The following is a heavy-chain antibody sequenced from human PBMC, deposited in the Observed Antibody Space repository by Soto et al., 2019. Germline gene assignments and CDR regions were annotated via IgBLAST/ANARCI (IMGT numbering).Heavy chain of an antibody. J-gene: IGHJ4*02. Sequence: GGSLRLSCAASGFTFSSYWMSWVRQAPGKGLEWVANIKQDGSEKYYVDSVKGRFTISRDNAKNSLYLQMNSLRAEDTAVYYCARAFYSSGWYFGKVDYWGQGTLVTVSS. CDR3: ARAFYSSGWYFGKVDY. V-gene: IGHV3-7*03. D-gene: IGHD6-19*01. CDR2: IKQDGSEK. CDR1: GFTFSSYW.